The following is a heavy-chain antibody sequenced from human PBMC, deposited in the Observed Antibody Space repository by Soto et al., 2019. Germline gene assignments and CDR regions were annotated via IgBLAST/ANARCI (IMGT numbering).Heavy chain of an antibody. CDR1: GYTFTSYG. V-gene: IGHV1-18*01. CDR3: VSGSYYEYYFAY. J-gene: IGHJ4*02. D-gene: IGHD3-10*01. Sequence: QVQLVQSGAEVKKPGASVKVSCKASGYTFTSYGISWVRQAPGQGLEWMGWISAYNGNTNYAQKLQGRVTMTTDTPTSTAYVELRSLRSDDTAVYYCVSGSYYEYYFAYWGQGSLVTVSS. CDR2: ISAYNGNT.